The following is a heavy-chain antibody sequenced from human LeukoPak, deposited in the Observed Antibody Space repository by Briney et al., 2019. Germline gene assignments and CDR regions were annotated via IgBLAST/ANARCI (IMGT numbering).Heavy chain of an antibody. J-gene: IGHJ4*02. CDR3: ARLGYYGSGSLIDYFDY. CDR2: IYYSGST. CDR1: GGSINSGNYY. V-gene: IGHV4-39*01. Sequence: PSQTLSLTCTVSGGSINSGNYYWGWIRQPPGKGLEWIGSIYYSGSTYYNPSLKSRVTISVDTSKNQFSLKLSSVTAADTAVYYCARLGYYGSGSLIDYFDYWGQGTLVTVSS. D-gene: IGHD3-10*01.